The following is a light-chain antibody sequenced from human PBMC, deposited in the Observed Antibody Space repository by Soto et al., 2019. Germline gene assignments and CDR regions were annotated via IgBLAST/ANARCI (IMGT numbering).Light chain of an antibody. CDR2: ANT. V-gene: IGLV1-40*01. J-gene: IGLJ1*01. CDR3: QSYDNSPSGYV. CDR1: SSNIGAGYD. Sequence: QSVLTQPPSVSGAPGQRVTISCTGSSSNIGAGYDVHWYQQLPGAAPKLLIYANTNRPAGVPDRFSGSKSGTSASLAITGLQAEDEADYYYQSYDNSPSGYVFGTGTKVTVL.